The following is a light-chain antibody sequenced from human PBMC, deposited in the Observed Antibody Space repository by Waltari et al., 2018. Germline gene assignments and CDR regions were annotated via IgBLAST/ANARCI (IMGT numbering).Light chain of an antibody. J-gene: IGKJ4*01. Sequence: IVMTQSPVTLSVSPGERATLSCKASQSVSSKLAWYGQKPGQPPRLLIYGASTRATGIPARFSGSGSGTEFTLTISSLQSEDFAVYYCQQYNNWPLTFGGGTKVEIK. CDR2: GAS. CDR3: QQYNNWPLT. V-gene: IGKV3D-15*01. CDR1: QSVSSK.